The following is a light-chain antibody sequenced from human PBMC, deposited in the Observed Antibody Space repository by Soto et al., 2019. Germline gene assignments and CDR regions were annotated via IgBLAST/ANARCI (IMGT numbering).Light chain of an antibody. CDR3: QQYNDYPWT. CDR2: RAS. V-gene: IGKV1-5*03. CDR1: QSVSNW. J-gene: IGKJ1*01. Sequence: DIQMTQSPSTLSASVGDRVTMTCRASQSVSNWLAWYQQTPGKPPRLLIYRASFLNSGVPSRFSGSESGTEFTLTISSLQPGDSATYYCQQYNDYPWTFGQGTKVEIK.